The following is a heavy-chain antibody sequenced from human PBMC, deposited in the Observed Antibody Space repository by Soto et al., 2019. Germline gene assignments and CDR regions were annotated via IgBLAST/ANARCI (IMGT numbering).Heavy chain of an antibody. Sequence: GGSLRLSCAASGFTFSSYAMSWVRQAPGKGLEWVSAISGSGGSTYYADSVKGRFTISRDNSKNTLYLQMNSLRAEDTAVYYCAKDRSPCSGGSCYFVWGQGTLVTVSS. CDR3: AKDRSPCSGGSCYFV. CDR1: GFTFSSYA. V-gene: IGHV3-23*01. D-gene: IGHD2-15*01. CDR2: ISGSGGST. J-gene: IGHJ4*02.